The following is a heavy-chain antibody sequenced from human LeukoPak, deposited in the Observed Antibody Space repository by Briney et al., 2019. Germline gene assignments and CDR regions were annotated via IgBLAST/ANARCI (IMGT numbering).Heavy chain of an antibody. CDR1: GFTFSSYW. D-gene: IGHD3-3*01. Sequence: GGSLRLSCAASGFTFSSYWMSWVRQAPGKGLEWVANIKQDGSEKYYVDSVKGRFTISRDNAKNSLYLQMNSLRAEDTAVYYCARDTHGYDDFGAFDIWGQGTMVTVSS. CDR3: ARDTHGYDDFGAFDI. J-gene: IGHJ3*02. CDR2: IKQDGSEK. V-gene: IGHV3-7*01.